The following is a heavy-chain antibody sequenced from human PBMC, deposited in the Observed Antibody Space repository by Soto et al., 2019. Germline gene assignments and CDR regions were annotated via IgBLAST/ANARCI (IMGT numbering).Heavy chain of an antibody. CDR1: GYTFTGYY. CDR2: INPNSGGT. Sequence: ASVKVSCKASGYTFTGYYMHWVRQAPGQGLEWMGWINPNSGGTNYAQKFQGWVTMTRDTSISTAYMELSRLRSDDTAVYYCARDRAAAATYSYYYYGMDVWGQGTTVTVSS. CDR3: ARDRAAAATYSYYYYGMDV. D-gene: IGHD6-13*01. J-gene: IGHJ6*02. V-gene: IGHV1-2*04.